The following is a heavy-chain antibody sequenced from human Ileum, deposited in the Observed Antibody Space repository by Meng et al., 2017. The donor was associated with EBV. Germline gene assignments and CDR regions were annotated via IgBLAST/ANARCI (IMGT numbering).Heavy chain of an antibody. CDR2: MSYTGRT. V-gene: IGHV4-61*01. J-gene: IGHJ4*02. Sequence: LLQSSSPGHVTPSCSLSLPFSVANWSVRCYSYYWPWIRQPPGKGLELIAYMSYTGRTNYYSTLKSRVSISIDKSRNHLSLKLSSVTAADTSVYDCARERGGGDRGIQWGQGTLVTVPQ. CDR3: ARERGGGDRGIQ. D-gene: IGHD2-21*02. CDR1: NWSVRCYSYY.